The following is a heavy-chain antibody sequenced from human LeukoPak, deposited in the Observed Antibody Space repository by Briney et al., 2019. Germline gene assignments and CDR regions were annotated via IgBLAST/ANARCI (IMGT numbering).Heavy chain of an antibody. CDR1: GFTVSSNY. CDR3: ARQRENYYYYMDV. J-gene: IGHJ6*03. CDR2: IYSGGNT. V-gene: IGHV3-66*04. Sequence: PGGSLRLSCAASGFTVSSNYMSWVRQAPGKGLEWVSVIYSGGNTYYADSVKGRFTISRDNAKNSLYLQMNSLRAEDTAVYYCARQRENYYYYMDVWGKGTTVTVSS.